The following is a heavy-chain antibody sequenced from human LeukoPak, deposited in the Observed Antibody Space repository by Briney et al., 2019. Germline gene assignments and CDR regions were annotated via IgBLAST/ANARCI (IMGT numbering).Heavy chain of an antibody. CDR2: IIPIFGTA. D-gene: IGHD3-10*01. J-gene: IGHJ4*02. CDR1: GGTFSSYA. Sequence: SVKVSCKASGGTFSSYAISWVRQAPGQGLEWMGGIIPIFGTANYAQKFQGRVTITADESTSTAYMELSSLRSEDTAVYYCAREDYYGSGSYSAGELRGSFAWGQGTLVTVSS. V-gene: IGHV1-69*13. CDR3: AREDYYGSGSYSAGELRGSFA.